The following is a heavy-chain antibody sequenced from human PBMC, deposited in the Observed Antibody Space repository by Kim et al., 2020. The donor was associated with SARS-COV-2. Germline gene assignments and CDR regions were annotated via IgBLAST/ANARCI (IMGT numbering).Heavy chain of an antibody. J-gene: IGHJ5*02. D-gene: IGHD3-10*02. Sequence: ASVKVSCKASGYTFTSYDINWVRQATGQGLEWMGWMNPNSGNTGYAQKFQGRVTMTRNTSISTAYMELSSLRSEDTAVYYCARGGVRGVIIHRRWFDPWGQGTLVTVSS. CDR3: ARGGVRGVIIHRRWFDP. CDR1: GYTFTSYD. CDR2: MNPNSGNT. V-gene: IGHV1-8*01.